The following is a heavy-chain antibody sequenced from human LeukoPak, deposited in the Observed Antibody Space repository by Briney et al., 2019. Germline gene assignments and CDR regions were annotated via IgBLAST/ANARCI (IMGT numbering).Heavy chain of an antibody. J-gene: IGHJ5*02. CDR2: ISGSGGST. D-gene: IGHD3-10*01. CDR1: GFTFNSYA. V-gene: IGHV3-23*01. CDR3: AKTRNYYGSGSYYKGWFDP. Sequence: GGSLRLSCAASGFTFNSYAMSWVRQAPGKGLEWVSAISGSGGSTYYADSVKGRFTISRDNSKNTLYLQMNSLRAEDTAVYYCAKTRNYYGSGSYYKGWFDPWGQGTLVTVSS.